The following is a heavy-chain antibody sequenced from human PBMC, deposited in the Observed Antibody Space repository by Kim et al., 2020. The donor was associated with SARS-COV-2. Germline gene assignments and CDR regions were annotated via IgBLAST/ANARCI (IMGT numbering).Heavy chain of an antibody. Sequence: GWSLRLSCAASGFTFSDYYMSWIRQAPGKGLEWVSYISSSGSTIYYADSVKGRFTISRDNAKNSLYLQMNSLRAEDTAVYYCARVDLLGESTTYYYYYYGMDVWGQGTTVTVSS. CDR3: ARVDLLGESTTYYYYYYGMDV. J-gene: IGHJ6*02. D-gene: IGHD3-16*01. CDR1: GFTFSDYY. V-gene: IGHV3-11*01. CDR2: ISSSGSTI.